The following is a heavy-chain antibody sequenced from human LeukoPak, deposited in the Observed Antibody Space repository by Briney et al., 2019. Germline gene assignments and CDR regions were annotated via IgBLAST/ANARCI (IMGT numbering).Heavy chain of an antibody. CDR1: GGSISSYY. V-gene: IGHV4-59*08. CDR3: ARQRGVATIDY. Sequence: PSETLSLTCTVSGGSISSYYWSWIRQPPGKGLEWIGYIYYSGSTNYNPSLKSRVTISGDTSKNQFSLKLSSVTAADTAVYYCARQRGVATIDYWGQGTLVTVSS. J-gene: IGHJ4*02. CDR2: IYYSGST. D-gene: IGHD5-12*01.